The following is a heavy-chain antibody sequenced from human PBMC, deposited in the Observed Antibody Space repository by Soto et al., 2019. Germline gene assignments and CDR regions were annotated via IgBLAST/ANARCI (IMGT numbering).Heavy chain of an antibody. J-gene: IGHJ2*01. CDR3: ARDVRLLVRDLPWYFDL. V-gene: IGHV4-61*01. CDR1: GAYVSSRSYY. Sequence: QVQLQESGPGLVKPSETLSLTCTVSGAYVSSRSYYWSWIWQPPGKGLEWIGYIHDSESTTYNPSLKSRVTISVDTSKNQFSLKLSSVTAADTAVYYCARDVRLLVRDLPWYFDLWGRGTLVTVSS. CDR2: IHDSEST. D-gene: IGHD3-10*01.